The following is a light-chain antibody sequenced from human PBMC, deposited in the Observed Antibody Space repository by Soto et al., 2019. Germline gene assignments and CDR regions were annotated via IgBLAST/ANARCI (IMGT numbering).Light chain of an antibody. Sequence: DIVLTQSPGTLSLSPGESVTLSCRASQSVSSSHLAWYQQKPGQAPRLFIYGASRRATGIPDRFSGSVSGTDFTLTISRLQPEDFAVYSCQHYGNSLTFGGGTKVEIK. CDR1: QSVSSSH. V-gene: IGKV3-20*01. J-gene: IGKJ4*01. CDR2: GAS. CDR3: QHYGNSLT.